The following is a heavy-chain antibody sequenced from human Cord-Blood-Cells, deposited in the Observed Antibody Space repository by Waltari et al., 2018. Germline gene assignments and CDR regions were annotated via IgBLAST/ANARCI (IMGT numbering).Heavy chain of an antibody. D-gene: IGHD6-6*01. CDR1: GSTFTGYY. CDR3: ARGGIEYSSSLVNPYYFDY. CDR2: INPNSGGT. V-gene: IGHV1-2*02. J-gene: IGHJ4*02. Sequence: QVQLVQSGAEVKKPGASVTVSCTASGSTFTGYYMHWVRPPPGHVLKWMGWINPNSGGTNYAQKFQGRVTMTRDTSISTAYMELSRLRSDDTAVYYCARGGIEYSSSLVNPYYFDYWGQGTLVTVSS.